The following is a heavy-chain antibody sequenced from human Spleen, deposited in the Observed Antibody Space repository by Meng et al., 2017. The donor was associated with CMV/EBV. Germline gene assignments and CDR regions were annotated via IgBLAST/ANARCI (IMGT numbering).Heavy chain of an antibody. D-gene: IGHD6-13*01. J-gene: IGHJ4*02. CDR2: ISWDSGSI. V-gene: IGHV3-9*01. CDR3: AKGGASSWYGEGVDY. CDR1: GFTLDHYA. Sequence: GGSLRLSCAVSGFTLDHYAMHWVRQVPGKGLEWVSGISWDSGSIGYADSVKGRFTISRDNAKNSLYLQMNSLRAEDTAFYYCAKGGASSWYGEGVDYWGQGTLVTVSS.